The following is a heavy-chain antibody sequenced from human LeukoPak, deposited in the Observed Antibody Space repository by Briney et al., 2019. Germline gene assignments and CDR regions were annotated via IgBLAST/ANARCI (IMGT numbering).Heavy chain of an antibody. V-gene: IGHV1-18*01. Sequence: ASVKVSCKASGYTFTSYGISWVRQAPGQGLEWVGWISAYNGNTNYAQKLQGRVTMTTDTSTSTAYMELRSLRSDDTAVYYCAXXAAGYDFWSGYPARGYGMDVWGQGTTVTVSS. J-gene: IGHJ6*02. CDR1: GYTFTSYG. CDR3: AXXAAGYDFWSGYPARGYGMDV. D-gene: IGHD3-3*01. CDR2: ISAYNGNT.